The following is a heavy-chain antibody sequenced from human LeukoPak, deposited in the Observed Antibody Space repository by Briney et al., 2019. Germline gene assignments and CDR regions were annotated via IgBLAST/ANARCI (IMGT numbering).Heavy chain of an antibody. CDR2: INHRGST. J-gene: IGHJ4*02. Sequence: PSETLSLTCAVYGGSFSGYYWSWIRQPPGKGLEWIGEINHRGSTNYNPSLKSRVTISVDTSKNQFSLKLSSVTAADTAVYYCARGLSSGCAFDYWGQGTLVTVSS. CDR3: ARGLSSGCAFDY. D-gene: IGHD6-19*01. CDR1: GGSFSGYY. V-gene: IGHV4-34*01.